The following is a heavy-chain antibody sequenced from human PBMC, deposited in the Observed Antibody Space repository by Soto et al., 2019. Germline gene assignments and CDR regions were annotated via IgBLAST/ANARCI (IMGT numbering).Heavy chain of an antibody. V-gene: IGHV3-23*01. D-gene: IGHD3-10*01. CDR3: EGFGEPEAYYYYGMDV. CDR2: ISGSGGST. J-gene: IGHJ6*02. CDR1: GFTFSSYA. Sequence: PGGSLRLSCAASGFTFSSYAMSWVRQAPGKGLEWVSAISGSGGSTYYADSVKGRFTISRDNSKNTLYLQMNSLRAKDTAVYYCEGFGEPEAYYYYGMDVWGQGTTVTVSS.